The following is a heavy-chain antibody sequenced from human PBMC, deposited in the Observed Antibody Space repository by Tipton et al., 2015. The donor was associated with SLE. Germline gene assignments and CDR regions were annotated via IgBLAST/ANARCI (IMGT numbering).Heavy chain of an antibody. Sequence: TLSLTCTVSGGSIRSYYWTWIRQPPGKRLEWIGSIYYSGSTYYNPSLKSRVTISVDTSKNQFSLKLSSVTAADTAVYYCAEGLRDSSSSVPRTHFDLWGRGTLVTVSS. D-gene: IGHD6-6*01. CDR3: AEGLRDSSSSVPRTHFDL. CDR2: IYYSGST. V-gene: IGHV4-59*04. J-gene: IGHJ2*01. CDR1: GGSIRSYY.